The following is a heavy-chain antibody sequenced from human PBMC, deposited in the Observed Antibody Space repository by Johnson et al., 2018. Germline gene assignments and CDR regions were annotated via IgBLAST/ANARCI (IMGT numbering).Heavy chain of an antibody. D-gene: IGHD1-26*01. Sequence: VQLVESGGGLVQPGGSLRLSCAASGFTFSNTWLSWVRQAPGKGLEWVGRIKRNTDGGTADYAAPLKGRFTISRDDSKSTLYLQMNSLKTEDTAVYYLARSRGRYSESKGYFDLWGRGTLVTVSS. CDR3: ARSRGRYSESKGYFDL. V-gene: IGHV3-15*01. CDR2: IKRNTDGGTA. J-gene: IGHJ2*01. CDR1: GFTFSNTW.